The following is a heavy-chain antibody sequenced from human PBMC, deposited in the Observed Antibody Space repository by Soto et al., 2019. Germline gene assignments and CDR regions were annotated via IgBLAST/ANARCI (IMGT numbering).Heavy chain of an antibody. CDR2: LSAYNGNT. Sequence: ASVKVSCKATGYTFTSYGISWVRQAPGQGLEWMGWLSAYNGNTNYAQKLQGRVTMTTDTSTSTAYMELRSLRSDDTAVYYCARVSHSGFLEWLSPYVYYYYYGMDVWGQGTTVTVSS. J-gene: IGHJ6*02. CDR3: ARVSHSGFLEWLSPYVYYYYYGMDV. V-gene: IGHV1-18*01. D-gene: IGHD3-3*01. CDR1: GYTFTSYG.